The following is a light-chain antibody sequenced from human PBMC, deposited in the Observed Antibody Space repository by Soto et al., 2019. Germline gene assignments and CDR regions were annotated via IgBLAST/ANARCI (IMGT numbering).Light chain of an antibody. J-gene: IGKJ1*01. V-gene: IGKV1-5*03. Sequence: DIQMTQSPSTLSGSVGDRVTITCRASQTIRSWLAWYQQTPGKAPKLLIYKASTLKSGVPSRFSGSGSGTEFTLTISSLQPDDFATYYCQHYNSYSEAFGQGTKVELK. CDR2: KAS. CDR1: QTIRSW. CDR3: QHYNSYSEA.